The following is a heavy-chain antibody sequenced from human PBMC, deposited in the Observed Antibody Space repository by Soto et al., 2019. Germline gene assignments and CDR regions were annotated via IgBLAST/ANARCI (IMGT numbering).Heavy chain of an antibody. CDR2: ISAYNGNT. J-gene: IGHJ5*02. CDR1: GYTFTSYG. D-gene: IGHD1-26*01. V-gene: IGHV1-18*01. Sequence: ASVKVSCKASGYTFTSYGISWVRQAPGQGLEWTGWISAYNGNTNYAQKLQGRVTMTTDTSTSTASMELRSLRSDDTAVYYCARDPVGGNWFDPRGQGTLVTVSS. CDR3: ARDPVGGNWFDP.